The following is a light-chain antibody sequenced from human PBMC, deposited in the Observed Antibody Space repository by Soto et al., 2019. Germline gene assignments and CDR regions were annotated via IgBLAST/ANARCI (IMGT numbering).Light chain of an antibody. V-gene: IGKV1-5*03. Sequence: DIPMTQSPSTLSASVGDRVTITCRASQSISSWLAWYQQKPGKAPKLLIYKASSLESGVPPRFSGSGSGTAFTLTISSLQPDDFATYYCQQYNSYSYTFGQGTKLEIK. J-gene: IGKJ2*01. CDR2: KAS. CDR1: QSISSW. CDR3: QQYNSYSYT.